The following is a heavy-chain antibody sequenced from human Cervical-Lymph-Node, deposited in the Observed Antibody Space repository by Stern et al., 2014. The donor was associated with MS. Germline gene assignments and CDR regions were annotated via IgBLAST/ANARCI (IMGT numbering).Heavy chain of an antibody. Sequence: VQLVESGGGVVHPGRSLTLSCATSGFSFGTYGMHWVRQAPGKGPEWVAVISFDGDHKYYADSVKGRFSISRDNSKRELYLQMHGLTRDDTAVYYCARTDSSSSWVYFYYGLGVWGQGTTVVVSS. J-gene: IGHJ6*02. CDR2: ISFDGDHK. CDR1: GFSFGTYG. CDR3: ARTDSSSSWVYFYYGLGV. D-gene: IGHD2-2*01. V-gene: IGHV3-30*03.